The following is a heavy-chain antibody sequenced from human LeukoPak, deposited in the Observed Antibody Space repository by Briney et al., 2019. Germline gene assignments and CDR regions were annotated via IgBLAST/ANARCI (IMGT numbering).Heavy chain of an antibody. J-gene: IGHJ4*02. V-gene: IGHV3-21*06. Sequence: GGSLRLSCAASGFTFSSYSMNWVRQAPGKGLEWVSSISRSSGYIYYADSVKGRFTISRGNAKNSLYLQVNSLRAEDTAIYYCVRRGAVSTTAPYFDYWGQGTLVTVSS. CDR3: VRRGAVSTTAPYFDY. CDR2: ISRSSGYI. D-gene: IGHD4/OR15-4a*01. CDR1: GFTFSSYS.